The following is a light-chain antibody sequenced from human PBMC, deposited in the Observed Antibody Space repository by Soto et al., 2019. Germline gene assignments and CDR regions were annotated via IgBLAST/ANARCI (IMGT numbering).Light chain of an antibody. CDR2: GAS. V-gene: IGKV3-15*01. Sequence: EIVMTHSPATLSVSPGERGTLACRSSQSFSSNLAWYQQKPGQAPRLLIYGASTRATGIPARFSGSGSGTVFTLTISNLQSEEFAVYYCQQYNNWPPWTFGQGTKVDIK. J-gene: IGKJ1*01. CDR1: QSFSSN. CDR3: QQYNNWPPWT.